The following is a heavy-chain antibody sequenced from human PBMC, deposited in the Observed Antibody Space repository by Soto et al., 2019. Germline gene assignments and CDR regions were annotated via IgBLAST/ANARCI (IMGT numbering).Heavy chain of an antibody. J-gene: IGHJ1*01. CDR2: INPNTGGT. V-gene: IGHV1-2*02. Sequence: QVPLVQSGAEVKKPGASVKVSCRASGYTFTRYSVHWVRQAPGQGLEWMGWINPNTGGTRFAPKFEGRVTLTTDPSVRTVYMEVRSLRSDDTAVFYCSVYFDDLQEASFWGQCTLVTVTS. D-gene: IGHD2-8*01. CDR1: GYTFTRYS. CDR3: SVYFDDLQEASF.